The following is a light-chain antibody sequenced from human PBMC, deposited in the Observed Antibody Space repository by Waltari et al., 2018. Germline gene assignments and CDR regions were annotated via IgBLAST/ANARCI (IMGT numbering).Light chain of an antibody. CDR2: GAS. CDR3: QHYVRLPAT. Sequence: EIVLTQSPGTLSLSPGERATLSCRASQSVSRALAWYQQKPGQAPRPLISGASNRATGIPDRFSGSGSGTDFSLTIISLEPEDFAVYYCQHYVRLPATFGQGTKVEIK. V-gene: IGKV3-20*01. CDR1: QSVSRA. J-gene: IGKJ1*01.